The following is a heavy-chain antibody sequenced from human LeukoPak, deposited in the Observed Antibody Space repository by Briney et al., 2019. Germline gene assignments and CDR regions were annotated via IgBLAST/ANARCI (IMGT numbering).Heavy chain of an antibody. CDR3: ARAPYPRDNGVVFDY. V-gene: IGHV1-69*05. Sequence: SVKVSCKASGGTFSSYAISWVRQAPGQGLEWMGGIIPIFGTANYAQKFQGRVTITTDESTSTAYMELSSLRSEDTAVYYCARAPYPRDNGVVFDYWGQGTLVTVSS. CDR1: GGTFSSYA. CDR2: IIPIFGTA. D-gene: IGHD3-3*01. J-gene: IGHJ4*02.